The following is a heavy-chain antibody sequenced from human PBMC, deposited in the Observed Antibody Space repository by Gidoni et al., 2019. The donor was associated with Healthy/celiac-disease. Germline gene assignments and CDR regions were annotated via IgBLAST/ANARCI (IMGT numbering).Heavy chain of an antibody. D-gene: IGHD3-10*01. CDR2: IIPIFGTA. CDR1: GGTFSSYA. CDR3: ARGSITMVRPRGAFDI. J-gene: IGHJ3*02. V-gene: IGHV1-69*06. Sequence: QVQLVQPGAEVKKPGSAVKVSCKASGGTFSSYALSWVRQAPGQGLEWMGGIIPIFGTANYAQKFQGRVTITADKSTSTAYMELSSLRSEDTAVYYCARGSITMVRPRGAFDIWGQGTMVTVSS.